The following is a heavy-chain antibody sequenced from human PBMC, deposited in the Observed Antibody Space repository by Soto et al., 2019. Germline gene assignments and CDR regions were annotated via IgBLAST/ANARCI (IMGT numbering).Heavy chain of an antibody. V-gene: IGHV5-10-1*01. CDR2: IDPSDSYT. D-gene: IGHD1-26*01. Sequence: PGESLKISCKGSGYSFTSYWISWVRQMPGKGLEWIGRIDPSDSYTNYSPSFQGHVTISADKSISTAYLQWSSLKASDTAMYYCARHLLVGATKGVLRFDPWGQGTLVTVSS. CDR3: ARHLLVGATKGVLRFDP. CDR1: GYSFTSYW. J-gene: IGHJ5*02.